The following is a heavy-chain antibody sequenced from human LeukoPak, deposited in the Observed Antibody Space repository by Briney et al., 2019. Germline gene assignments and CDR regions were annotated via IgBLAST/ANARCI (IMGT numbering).Heavy chain of an antibody. Sequence: ASVKVSCKASGGTFSGYAISWVRQAPGQGLEWMGGIIPIFGTANYAQKFQGRVTITTDESTSTAYMELSSLRSEDTAVYYCARAYSSGWYREFDYWGQGTLVTVSS. CDR3: ARAYSSGWYREFDY. V-gene: IGHV1-69*05. CDR1: GGTFSGYA. CDR2: IIPIFGTA. J-gene: IGHJ4*02. D-gene: IGHD6-19*01.